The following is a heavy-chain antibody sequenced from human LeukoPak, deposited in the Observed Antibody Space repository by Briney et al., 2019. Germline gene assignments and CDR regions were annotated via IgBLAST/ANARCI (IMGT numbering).Heavy chain of an antibody. CDR2: IRSKAYGGTT. J-gene: IGHJ4*02. Sequence: GGSLRLSCTASGFTFGDYAMSWFRQAPGKGLEWVGFIRSKAYGGTTEYAASVKGRFTISRDDSKSIAYLQMNSLETEDTAVYYCTRDEPYSSGRYNPGRIQGYFDYWGQGTLVTVSS. V-gene: IGHV3-49*03. D-gene: IGHD6-19*01. CDR3: TRDEPYSSGRYNPGRIQGYFDY. CDR1: GFTFGDYA.